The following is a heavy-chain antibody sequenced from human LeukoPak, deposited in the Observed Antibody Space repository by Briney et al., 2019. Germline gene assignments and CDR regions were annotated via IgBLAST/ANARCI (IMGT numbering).Heavy chain of an antibody. J-gene: IGHJ5*02. V-gene: IGHV3-73*01. Sequence: GGSLRLFCAASGFTFSDSAMHWVRQASGKGLEWIGRIRSKANSYATTYYASMEGRITISRDDSKNTTYLQVNSLRIEDTAVYYCTSVPKDTPNWFDPWGQGTLVTVSS. CDR2: IRSKANSYAT. CDR1: GFTFSDSA. D-gene: IGHD2-15*01. CDR3: TSVPKDTPNWFDP.